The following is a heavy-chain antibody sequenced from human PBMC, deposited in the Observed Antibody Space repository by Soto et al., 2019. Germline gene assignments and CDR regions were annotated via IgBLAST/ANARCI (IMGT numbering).Heavy chain of an antibody. V-gene: IGHV1-69*01. CDR2: IIPIFGTA. Sequence: QVQLVQSGAEVKKPGSSVKVSCKASGGTFSSYAISWVRQAPGQGLEWMGGIIPIFGTANYAQKFQGRVTITADESTSTAYMELSSLRSEDTAVYYCAWSASGYSYGPYYYYGMDVWGQGTTVTVSS. CDR1: GGTFSSYA. D-gene: IGHD5-18*01. J-gene: IGHJ6*02. CDR3: AWSASGYSYGPYYYYGMDV.